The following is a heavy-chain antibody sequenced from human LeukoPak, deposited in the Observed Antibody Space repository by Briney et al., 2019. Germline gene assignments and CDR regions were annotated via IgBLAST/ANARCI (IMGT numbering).Heavy chain of an antibody. Sequence: GGSLRLSCAASGFTFSAYGMTWVRQAPGKGLECVSTVSNNGDSTYYADSVKGRFTISRDNAKNSLYLQMNSLRAEDTAVYYCARDLSSSWPMAMDVWGKGTTVTVSS. CDR2: VSNNGDST. CDR1: GFTFSAYG. CDR3: ARDLSSSWPMAMDV. D-gene: IGHD6-13*01. J-gene: IGHJ6*04. V-gene: IGHV3-23*01.